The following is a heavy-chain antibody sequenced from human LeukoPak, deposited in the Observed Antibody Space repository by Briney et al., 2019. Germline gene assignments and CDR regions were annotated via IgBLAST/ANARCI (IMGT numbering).Heavy chain of an antibody. D-gene: IGHD6-13*01. CDR2: ISGSGGST. Sequence: GGSLRLSCAATGFSVSSKYMSWVRQAPGKGLEWVSAISGSGGSTYHADSVKGRCTISRDNSKNTLYLQMNSLRAEDTAVYYCAKVFDGGHYSSSWYGYFDYWGQGTLVTVSS. J-gene: IGHJ4*02. CDR1: GFSVSSKY. CDR3: AKVFDGGHYSSSWYGYFDY. V-gene: IGHV3-23*01.